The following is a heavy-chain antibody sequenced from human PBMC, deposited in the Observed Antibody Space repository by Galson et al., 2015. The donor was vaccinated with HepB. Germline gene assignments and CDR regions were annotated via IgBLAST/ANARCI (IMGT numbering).Heavy chain of an antibody. Sequence: SLRLSCAASGFTFGDYAMNWFRQAPGKGLEWVGFKRSKTYGGTTEYGASVKDRFTISRDDSKSIAYLQMNSLKTEDTAVYYCSRVTDCSGTSCNDYWGQGTLVTVSS. V-gene: IGHV3-49*03. CDR2: KRSKTYGGTT. CDR3: SRVTDCSGTSCNDY. J-gene: IGHJ4*02. CDR1: GFTFGDYA. D-gene: IGHD2-2*01.